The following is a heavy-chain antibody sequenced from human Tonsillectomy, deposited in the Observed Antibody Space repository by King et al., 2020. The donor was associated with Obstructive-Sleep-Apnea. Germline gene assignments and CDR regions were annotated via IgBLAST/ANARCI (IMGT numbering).Heavy chain of an antibody. D-gene: IGHD3-3*01. Sequence: VQLQQWGAGLLKPSETLSLTCAVYGGSFSGYYWSWIRQPPGKGLEWIGEINHSGSTNYNPSLKSRVTISVDTSKNQFSLKLSSVTAADTAVYYCARANVLRFLEWLTQGGYNWFDPWGQGTLVTVSS. J-gene: IGHJ5*02. CDR3: ARANVLRFLEWLTQGGYNWFDP. CDR2: INHSGST. CDR1: GGSFSGYY. V-gene: IGHV4-34*01.